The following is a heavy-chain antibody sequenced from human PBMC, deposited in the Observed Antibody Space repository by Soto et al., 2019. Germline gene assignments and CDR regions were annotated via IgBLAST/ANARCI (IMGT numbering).Heavy chain of an antibody. CDR3: ARADSSSSDFDY. V-gene: IGHV1-18*01. CDR1: GGTFSSYR. J-gene: IGHJ4*02. Sequence: APVKVSCKASGGTFSSYRISWLRQAPGQGLEWMGWISAYNGNTNYAQKLQGRVTMTTDTSTSTAYMELRSLRSDDTAVYYCARADSSSSDFDYWGQGTLVTVSS. CDR2: ISAYNGNT. D-gene: IGHD6-6*01.